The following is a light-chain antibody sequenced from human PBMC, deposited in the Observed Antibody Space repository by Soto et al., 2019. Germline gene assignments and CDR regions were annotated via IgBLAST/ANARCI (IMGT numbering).Light chain of an antibody. CDR2: KAS. J-gene: IGKJ4*01. CDR1: QSISSW. CDR3: QQYDSFSLT. V-gene: IGKV1-5*03. Sequence: DIQMTQSPSTLSASVGDRVTITCRASQSISSWLAWYQQKPGQAPKLLIYKASSLESGVPSRFSGSGSGTEFTLTISSLQPDDFATYFCQQYDSFSLTFGGETKVEIK.